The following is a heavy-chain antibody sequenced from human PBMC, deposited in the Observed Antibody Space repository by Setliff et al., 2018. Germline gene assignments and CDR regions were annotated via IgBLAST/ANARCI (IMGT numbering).Heavy chain of an antibody. Sequence: ASVKVSCKASGATFSSYGIRWVRQAPGQGLEWMGGTIPMFGTTEYAQKFQGGLTIITDESTNTAFMQLSSLRSDDTAVYYCVREGVDSRSSTDYRYYMDVWGKGTTVTVSS. J-gene: IGHJ6*03. CDR1: GATFSSYG. V-gene: IGHV1-69*05. CDR2: TIPMFGTT. D-gene: IGHD3-22*01. CDR3: VREGVDSRSSTDYRYYMDV.